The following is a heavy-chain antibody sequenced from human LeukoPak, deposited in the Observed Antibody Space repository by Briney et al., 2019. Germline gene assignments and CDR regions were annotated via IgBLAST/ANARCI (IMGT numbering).Heavy chain of an antibody. V-gene: IGHV4-59*08. CDR3: ARIITGAVALDS. Sequence: SETLSLTCTVSGGSISGHYWSWIRQPPGKALEWIGYIFYTGSTNYNPSLRRRATISIDTPNNQFFLNLKSVSAADTVVYYCARIITGAVALDSWGQGTLVTVSS. CDR2: IFYTGST. D-gene: IGHD1-14*01. J-gene: IGHJ4*02. CDR1: GGSISGHY.